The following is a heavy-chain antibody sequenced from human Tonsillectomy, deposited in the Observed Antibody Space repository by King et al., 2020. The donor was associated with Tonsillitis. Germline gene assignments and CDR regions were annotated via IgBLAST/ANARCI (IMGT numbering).Heavy chain of an antibody. D-gene: IGHD6-19*01. CDR1: GFTFSSYK. CDR2: ISSSGSSGSTI. CDR3: AREFEPVGYSGGWLVY. Sequence: VQLVESGGGLVQPGGSLRLSCAASGFTFSSYKMNRVRQAPGKGLEWVSYISSSGSSGSTIYYTDSVRGRFTISRDNAKNSLYLQMNSLRAEDTAVYYCAREFEPVGYSGGWLVYWGQGTLVTVSS. J-gene: IGHJ4*02. V-gene: IGHV3-48*03.